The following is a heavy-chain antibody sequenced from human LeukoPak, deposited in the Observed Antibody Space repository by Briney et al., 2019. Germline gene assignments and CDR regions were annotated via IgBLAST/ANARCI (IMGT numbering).Heavy chain of an antibody. D-gene: IGHD2-15*01. CDR3: ARHASWFDP. V-gene: IGHV4-39*01. CDR1: GGSISSSSYY. CDR2: IYYSGST. J-gene: IGHJ5*02. Sequence: SETLSLTCTVSGGSISSSSYYWGWIRQPPGKGLEWIGSIYYSGSTYYNPSLKSRVTISVDTSKNQFSLKLSSVTAADTAVYYCARHASWFDPWGQGTLVTVSS.